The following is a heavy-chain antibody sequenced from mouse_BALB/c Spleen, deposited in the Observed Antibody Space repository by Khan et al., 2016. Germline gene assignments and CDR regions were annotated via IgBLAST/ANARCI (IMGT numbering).Heavy chain of an antibody. CDR1: GYTFTDYA. Sequence: QVQLKESGAELVRPGVSVKISCKGSGYTFTDYAMHWVKQSHAKSLEWIGVISTYYGDASYNQKFKGKATMTVDKSSSTAYMELARLTSEDSAIYYSARLYDGLYYAMDYWGQGTSVTVSS. CDR3: ARLYDGLYYAMDY. D-gene: IGHD2-14*01. V-gene: IGHV1S137*01. CDR2: ISTYYGDA. J-gene: IGHJ4*01.